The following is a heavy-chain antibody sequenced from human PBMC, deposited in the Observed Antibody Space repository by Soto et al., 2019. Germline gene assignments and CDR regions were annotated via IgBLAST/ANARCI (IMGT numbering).Heavy chain of an antibody. V-gene: IGHV3-53*01. CDR2: IYSGGST. D-gene: IGHD3-10*01. Sequence: GGSLRLSCAASGFTVSSNYMSWVRQAPGKGLEWVSVIYSGGSTYYADSVKGRFTISRDNSKNTLYLQMNSLRAEDTAVYYCARLWFGELLDAFDIWGQGTMVTVSS. J-gene: IGHJ3*02. CDR1: GFTVSSNY. CDR3: ARLWFGELLDAFDI.